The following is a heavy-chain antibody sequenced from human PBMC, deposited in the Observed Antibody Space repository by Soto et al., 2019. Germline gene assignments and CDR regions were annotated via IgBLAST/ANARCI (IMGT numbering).Heavy chain of an antibody. CDR3: ARPQQVETGDDAFDI. Sequence: PSETLSLTCTVSGGSISSGGYYWSWIRQHPGKGLEWIGYIYYSGSTYYNPSLKSRVTISVDTSKNQFSLKLSSVTAADTAVYYCARPQQVETGDDAFDIWGQGTMVTVS. CDR2: IYYSGST. J-gene: IGHJ3*02. V-gene: IGHV4-31*03. D-gene: IGHD7-27*01. CDR1: GGSISSGGYY.